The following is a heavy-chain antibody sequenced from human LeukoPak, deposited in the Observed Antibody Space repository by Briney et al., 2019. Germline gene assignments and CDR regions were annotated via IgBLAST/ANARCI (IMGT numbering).Heavy chain of an antibody. D-gene: IGHD3-16*01. J-gene: IGHJ3*02. Sequence: SVKVSCKASGGTFSSHAISWVRQAPGQGLEWMGRIIPIFGITNYAQKFQGRVTIIADKSTSTAYMELSSLRSEDTAVYYCAPSDPSEGGAFDIWGQGTMVTVSS. V-gene: IGHV1-69*04. CDR3: APSDPSEGGAFDI. CDR2: IIPIFGIT. CDR1: GGTFSSHA.